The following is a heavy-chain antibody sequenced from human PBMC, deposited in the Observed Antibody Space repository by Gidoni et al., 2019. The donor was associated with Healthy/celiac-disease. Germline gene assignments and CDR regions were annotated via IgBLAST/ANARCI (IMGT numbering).Heavy chain of an antibody. J-gene: IGHJ3*02. CDR3: ARDRYFDWLSDAFDI. V-gene: IGHV3-21*01. D-gene: IGHD3-9*01. Sequence: EVQLVESGGGLVKPGGSLRLSCAAFGFPFSSYSMNWVRPAPGKGLEWVSSISSSSSYIYYADSVKGRFTISRDNAKNSLYLQMNSLRAEDTAVYYCARDRYFDWLSDAFDIWGQGTMVTVSS. CDR2: ISSSSSYI. CDR1: GFPFSSYS.